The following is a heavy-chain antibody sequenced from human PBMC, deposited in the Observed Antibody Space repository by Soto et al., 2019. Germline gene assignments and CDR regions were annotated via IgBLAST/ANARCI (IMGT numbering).Heavy chain of an antibody. CDR2: IYPRDSDT. J-gene: IGHJ3*02. CDR1: GYSFTSYW. Sequence: GESLKISCKGSGYSFTSYWIGWVRQMPGKGLEWMGIIYPRDSDTRYSPSFQGQVTISADKSISTAYLQWSSLKASDTAMYYCARHPIVVVPAAMGPHAFDIWGQGTMVTVSS. D-gene: IGHD2-2*01. CDR3: ARHPIVVVPAAMGPHAFDI. V-gene: IGHV5-51*01.